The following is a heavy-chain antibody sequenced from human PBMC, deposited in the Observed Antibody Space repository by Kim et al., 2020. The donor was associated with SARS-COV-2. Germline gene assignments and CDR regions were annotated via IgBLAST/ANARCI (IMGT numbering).Heavy chain of an antibody. CDR2: INCNGGGT. CDR3: ARANDYSIVLTGDWCFGMEA. D-gene: IGHD4-4*01. CDR1: GFTFDDYG. V-gene: IGHV3-20*04. J-gene: IGHJ6*02. Sequence: GGSLRLSCAASGFTFDDYGMSWVRQAPGKGLEWVSGINCNGGGTFYADSVKGRFTISRDNAKNLLYLQMNSLRVEDTALYYCARANDYSIVLTGDWCFGMEAWGHGATVTVSS.